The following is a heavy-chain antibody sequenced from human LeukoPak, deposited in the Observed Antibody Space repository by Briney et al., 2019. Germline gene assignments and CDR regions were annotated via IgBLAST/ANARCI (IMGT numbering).Heavy chain of an antibody. CDR2: IYHTGST. J-gene: IGHJ4*02. Sequence: SETLSLTCTVSGVSISSSNSYWGWIRQPPGKGLEWIGSIYHTGSTNYNPSLKSRVTISVDKSKNHFSLNLSSVTAADTAVYYRARVGYHYYDSTGYSNFDYWGQGTLVTVSS. V-gene: IGHV4-39*07. D-gene: IGHD3-22*01. CDR1: GVSISSSNSY. CDR3: ARVGYHYYDSTGYSNFDY.